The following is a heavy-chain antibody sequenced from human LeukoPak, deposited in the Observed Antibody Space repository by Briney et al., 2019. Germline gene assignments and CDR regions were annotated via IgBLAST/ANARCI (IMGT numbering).Heavy chain of an antibody. CDR3: AAEVTTDAFDI. Sequence: ASVKVSCKASGYTLTSYGISWVRQAPGQGLEWMGWISADNGNTKYAQKFQGRVTMTRDTSISTAYMELSRLRSDDTAVYYCAAEVTTDAFDIWGQGTMVTVSS. CDR1: GYTLTSYG. CDR2: ISADNGNT. V-gene: IGHV1-18*01. D-gene: IGHD2-21*02. J-gene: IGHJ3*02.